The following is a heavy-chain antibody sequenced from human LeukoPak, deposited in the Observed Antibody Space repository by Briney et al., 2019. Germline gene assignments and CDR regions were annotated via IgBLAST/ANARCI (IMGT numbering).Heavy chain of an antibody. CDR2: ISYDGSNK. D-gene: IGHD2-2*02. CDR3: ASSVVPAAISYFDY. J-gene: IGHJ4*02. CDR1: GFRFSSYG. Sequence: PGRSLRLSCAASGFRFSSYGMHWVRQAPGKGLEWVAVISYDGSNKYYADSVKGRFTISRDNSKNTLYLQMDSLRAEDTAVYYCASSVVPAAISYFDYWGQGTLVTVSA. V-gene: IGHV3-30*03.